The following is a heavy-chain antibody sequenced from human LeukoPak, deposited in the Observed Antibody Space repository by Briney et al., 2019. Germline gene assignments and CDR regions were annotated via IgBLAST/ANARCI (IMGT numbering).Heavy chain of an antibody. J-gene: IGHJ3*02. Sequence: GASVKVSCKASGYTFTGYYMHWVRQAPGQGLEWMGWINPNSGGTNYAQKFQGRVTMTRDTSISTAYMELSRLRSDDTAVYYCARPLPRGNSGGYYFYGVFDTWGKGKMVTVSS. CDR1: GYTFTGYY. D-gene: IGHD3-22*01. CDR2: INPNSGGT. CDR3: ARPLPRGNSGGYYFYGVFDT. V-gene: IGHV1-2*02.